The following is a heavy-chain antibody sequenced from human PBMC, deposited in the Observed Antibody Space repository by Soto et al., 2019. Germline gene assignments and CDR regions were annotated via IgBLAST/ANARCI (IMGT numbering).Heavy chain of an antibody. Sequence: QVQLQESGPGLVKPSQTLSLTCTVSGGSISSGGYYWSWIRQHPGKGLEWIGYIYYSGSTYYNPCLKSRVTISVDTSKNQLSLKLSSVTAADTAVYYCARSPEATVTAFDYWGQGTLVTVSS. CDR2: IYYSGST. D-gene: IGHD4-17*01. V-gene: IGHV4-31*03. CDR3: ARSPEATVTAFDY. CDR1: GGSISSGGYY. J-gene: IGHJ4*02.